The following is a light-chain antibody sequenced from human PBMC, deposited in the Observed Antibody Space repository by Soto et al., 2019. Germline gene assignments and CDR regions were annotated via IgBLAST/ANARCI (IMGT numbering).Light chain of an antibody. CDR3: AVWDNSLNGVA. CDR2: RND. Sequence: QSVLTQPPSASGTPGQRVTISCSGSSSNIGRNTVNWYQHLPGTAPKLLMYRNDVRPSGVPDRFTGSKSGTSASLAISGLRSEDEADYYCAVWDNSLNGVAFGAGTKLTVL. J-gene: IGLJ2*01. CDR1: SSNIGRNT. V-gene: IGLV1-44*01.